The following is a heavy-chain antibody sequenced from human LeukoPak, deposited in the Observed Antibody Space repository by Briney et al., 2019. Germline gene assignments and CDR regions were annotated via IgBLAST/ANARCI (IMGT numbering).Heavy chain of an antibody. Sequence: GGSLRLSCAAFGFTFSPYSMNWVRQAPGKGLEWISYISTSTSTIYYADSVKGRFTISRDNAKNSLYLQMNSLRAEDTAVYYCARVRRPSGEADYWGQGTLVTVSS. CDR1: GFTFSPYS. J-gene: IGHJ4*02. V-gene: IGHV3-48*01. D-gene: IGHD6-25*01. CDR2: ISTSTSTI. CDR3: ARVRRPSGEADY.